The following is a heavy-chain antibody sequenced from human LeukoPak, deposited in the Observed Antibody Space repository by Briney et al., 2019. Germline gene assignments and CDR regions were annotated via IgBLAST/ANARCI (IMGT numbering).Heavy chain of an antibody. J-gene: IGHJ4*02. CDR3: AKGGKWDVTPFDY. CDR1: GFIFTNYA. V-gene: IGHV3-23*01. D-gene: IGHD1-26*01. CDR2: ISGGGGST. Sequence: GGSLRLSCAASGFIFTNYAMNWVRQAPGKGLEWVSTISGGGGSTYYADSVKGRFTISRDNSKNTLYLQVNSLRAEDTAVYYCAKGGKWDVTPFDYWGQGTLVTVSS.